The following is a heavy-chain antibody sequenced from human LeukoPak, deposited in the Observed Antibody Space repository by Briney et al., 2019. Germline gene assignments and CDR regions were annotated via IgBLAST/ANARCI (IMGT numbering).Heavy chain of an antibody. D-gene: IGHD3-22*01. CDR2: MNPNSGNT. J-gene: IGHJ4*02. CDR1: GCTFTSYD. V-gene: IGHV1-8*01. Sequence: GASVKVSCKASGCTFTSYDINWVRQATGQGLEWMGWMNPNSGNTGYAQKFQGRVTMTRNTSISTAYMELSSLRSEDTAVYYCARGDGYYYDSSGYFYWGQGTLVTVSS. CDR3: ARGDGYYYDSSGYFY.